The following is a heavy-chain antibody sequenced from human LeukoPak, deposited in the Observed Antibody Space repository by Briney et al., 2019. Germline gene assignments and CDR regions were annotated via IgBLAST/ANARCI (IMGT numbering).Heavy chain of an antibody. V-gene: IGHV4-39*01. CDR1: GGSINSRSYF. CDR3: ARENNHLTWFDP. CDR2: IFYSGST. Sequence: SETLSLTCTVSGGSINSRSYFWGCIRQPPGKGLEWIGSIFYSGSTYYNPSLKSRVTISVDASKNQFSLKLSSVTATDTAVYYCARENNHLTWFDPWGQGTLVTVSS. J-gene: IGHJ5*02. D-gene: IGHD1-14*01.